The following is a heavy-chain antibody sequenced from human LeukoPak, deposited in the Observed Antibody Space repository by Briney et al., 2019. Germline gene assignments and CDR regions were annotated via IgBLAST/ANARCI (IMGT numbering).Heavy chain of an antibody. Sequence: PGGSLRLSCAASGFTFDDYAMHWVRQAPGKGLEWASGISWNSGSIGYADSVKGRFTISRDNAKNSLYLQMNSLRAEDTALYYCAKDSYSSSWYSPLFDYWGQGTLVAVSS. D-gene: IGHD6-13*01. V-gene: IGHV3-9*01. CDR3: AKDSYSSSWYSPLFDY. CDR2: ISWNSGSI. CDR1: GFTFDDYA. J-gene: IGHJ4*02.